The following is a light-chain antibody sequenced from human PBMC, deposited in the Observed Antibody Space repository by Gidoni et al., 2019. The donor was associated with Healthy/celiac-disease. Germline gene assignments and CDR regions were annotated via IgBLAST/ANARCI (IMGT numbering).Light chain of an antibody. CDR3: SSYTSSSTYV. Sequence: QSALTQPASVSGSPGQSITISCTGTSSDVGGYNYVPWYQQHPGKAPKLMIYDVSNRPSGVSNRFSGSKSGNTASLTISGRQAEDEADYYCSSYTSSSTYVFGTGTKVTVL. J-gene: IGLJ1*01. V-gene: IGLV2-14*01. CDR1: SSDVGGYNY. CDR2: DVS.